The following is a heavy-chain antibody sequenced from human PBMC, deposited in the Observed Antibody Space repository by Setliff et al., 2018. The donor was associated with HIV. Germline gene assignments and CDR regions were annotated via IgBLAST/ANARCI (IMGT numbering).Heavy chain of an antibody. D-gene: IGHD6-19*01. CDR1: GVSISDHY. CDR2: IYYGGSS. Sequence: SETLSLTCSVSGVSISDHYWSWIRQPPGKGLEWIGYIYYGGSSKYNPSLRSRVTISADTSKNQFSLKLTSVTAADTAVYYCATYSSAWFEFFQHWGLGTLVTVSS. CDR3: ATYSSAWFEFFQH. V-gene: IGHV4-59*11. J-gene: IGHJ1*01.